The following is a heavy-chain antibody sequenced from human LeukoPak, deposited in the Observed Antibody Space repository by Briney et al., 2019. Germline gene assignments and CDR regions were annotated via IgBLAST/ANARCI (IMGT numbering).Heavy chain of an antibody. V-gene: IGHV3-30*18. J-gene: IGHJ4*02. Sequence: PGGSLRLSCAASGFTFSSYGMHWVRQAPGKGLEWVAVISYDGSNKYYADSVKGRFTISRDNSENTLSLQMNSLRAEDTAVYYCAKEGPWYSFDYWGQGTQVTVSS. D-gene: IGHD2-15*01. CDR1: GFTFSSYG. CDR2: ISYDGSNK. CDR3: AKEGPWYSFDY.